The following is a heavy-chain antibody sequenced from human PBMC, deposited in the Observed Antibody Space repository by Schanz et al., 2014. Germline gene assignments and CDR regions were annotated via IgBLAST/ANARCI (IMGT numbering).Heavy chain of an antibody. CDR1: GFTFSSYA. J-gene: IGHJ4*02. D-gene: IGHD3-16*02. Sequence: EVQLAESGGGLVQPGGSLRLSCAASGFTFSSYAMSWVRQAPGKGLEYVSSISSKGDMTFYGNSVKGRFTISRDNSKNTLYLQLGSLSAEDTAVYFCARDNRYYLFDYWGQGALVTVSS. CDR3: ARDNRYYLFDY. CDR2: ISSKGDMT. V-gene: IGHV3-64*01.